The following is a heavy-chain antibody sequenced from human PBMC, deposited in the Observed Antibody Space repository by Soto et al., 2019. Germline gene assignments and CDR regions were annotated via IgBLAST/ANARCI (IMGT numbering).Heavy chain of an antibody. Sequence: PSETLSLTCTVSGGSVSSGSYYWSWIRQPPGKGLEWIGYIYYSGSTNYKPSLKSRVTISVDTSKNQFSLKLSSVTAADTAVYYCARDWLGGFDYWGQGTLVTVS. J-gene: IGHJ4*02. V-gene: IGHV4-61*01. CDR1: GGSVSSGSYY. D-gene: IGHD6-19*01. CDR2: IYYSGST. CDR3: ARDWLGGFDY.